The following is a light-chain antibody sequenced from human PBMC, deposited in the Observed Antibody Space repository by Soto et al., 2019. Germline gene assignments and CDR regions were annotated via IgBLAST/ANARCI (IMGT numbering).Light chain of an antibody. CDR1: QSVNAN. CDR2: GAS. J-gene: IGKJ1*01. V-gene: IGKV3-15*01. Sequence: EVVMTQSPATLSVSPGERATLSCRASQSVNANLAWYQQKPGQAPRLPIHGASNRATGIPARFSGSGFGTEFLLTISRLQSEDFAVYYCQQYNTWLWTFGQGTKVEI. CDR3: QQYNTWLWT.